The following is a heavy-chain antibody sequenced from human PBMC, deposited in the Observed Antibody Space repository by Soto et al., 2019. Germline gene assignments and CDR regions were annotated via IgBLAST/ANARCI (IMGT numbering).Heavy chain of an antibody. CDR1: GFTFSNAW. CDR2: IKSKTDGGTT. J-gene: IGHJ4*02. D-gene: IGHD2-21*01. CDR3: TTDPGEPFDY. Sequence: GSLRLSFAASGFTFSNAWMGWVRQAPGKGLEWVGRIKSKTDGGTTDYAAPVKGRFTISRDDSKNTLYMQMNSLKTEETAVYYCTTDPGEPFDYWGQGTLVTVSS. V-gene: IGHV3-15*01.